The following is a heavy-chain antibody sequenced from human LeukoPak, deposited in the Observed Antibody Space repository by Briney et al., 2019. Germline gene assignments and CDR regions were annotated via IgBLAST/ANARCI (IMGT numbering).Heavy chain of an antibody. D-gene: IGHD4/OR15-4a*01. V-gene: IGHV4-61*01. J-gene: IGHJ4*02. CDR3: AREATYGEIVGY. Sequence: PSETLSLTCSVSGGSVSNDNYYWSWIRQPPGKGLEWIGCMYYSGSTNYNPSLKSRVTMSVDTSKNQFSLKLSSVTAADTAVYYCAREATYGEIVGYWGQGTLVTVSS. CDR1: GGSVSNDNYY. CDR2: MYYSGST.